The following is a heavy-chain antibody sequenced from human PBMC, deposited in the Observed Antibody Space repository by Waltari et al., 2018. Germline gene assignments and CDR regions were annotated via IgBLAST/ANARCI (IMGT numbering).Heavy chain of an antibody. CDR3: GRDFFGSVDY. V-gene: IGHV3-33*01. J-gene: IGHJ4*02. D-gene: IGHD3-3*01. CDR2: RWFEGTSK. Sequence: QVQLVESGGGVVQPGRSLRLSCAASGFTFSSYAMHWVRQAPGKGLESVSLRWFEGTSKYYADSVKGRFTASRDNSKNTLYLQMDSLRAEDTAVYYCGRDFFGSVDYWGQGTLVTVSS. CDR1: GFTFSSYA.